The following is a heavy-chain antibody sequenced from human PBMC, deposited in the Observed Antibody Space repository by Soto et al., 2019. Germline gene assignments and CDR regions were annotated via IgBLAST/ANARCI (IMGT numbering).Heavy chain of an antibody. CDR3: ARSPYYYDSSGYLDY. V-gene: IGHV4-31*03. CDR1: GGSISSGGYY. D-gene: IGHD3-22*01. Sequence: SETLSLTCTVSGGSISSGGYYWSWICQHPGKGLEWIGYIYYSGSTYYNPSLKSRVTISVDTSKNQFSLKLSSVTAADTAVYYCARSPYYYDSSGYLDYWGQGTLVTVSS. CDR2: IYYSGST. J-gene: IGHJ4*02.